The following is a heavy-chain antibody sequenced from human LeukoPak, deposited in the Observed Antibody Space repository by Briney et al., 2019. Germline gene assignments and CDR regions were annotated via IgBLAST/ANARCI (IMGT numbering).Heavy chain of an antibody. CDR2: TSGSGDGT. D-gene: IGHD4-23*01. CDR3: ATDPGLRWNFDY. J-gene: IGHJ4*02. V-gene: IGHV3-23*01. Sequence: GRSLRLSCAASGFTFSSYAMSWVRQAPGKGLEWVSATSGSGDGTFYADSVKGRFTISRDISKNTLYLEINGLRPDDTAVYYCATDPGLRWNFDYWGQGTLVTVSS. CDR1: GFTFSSYA.